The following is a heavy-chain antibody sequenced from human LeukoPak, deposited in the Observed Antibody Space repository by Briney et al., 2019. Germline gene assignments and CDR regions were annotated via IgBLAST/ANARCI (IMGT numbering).Heavy chain of an antibody. Sequence: ASVKVSCKTSGYTFIAYYIHWVRQAPGQGLEWMARINPNSGVTKFAQKFQGRVTMSRDTSISTAYMELSGLTSDDTAVYYCARDWYYDSAGNNPGERALEIWGQGTMVTVSS. CDR2: INPNSGVT. D-gene: IGHD3-22*01. CDR1: GYTFIAYY. J-gene: IGHJ3*02. V-gene: IGHV1-2*02. CDR3: ARDWYYDSAGNNPGERALEI.